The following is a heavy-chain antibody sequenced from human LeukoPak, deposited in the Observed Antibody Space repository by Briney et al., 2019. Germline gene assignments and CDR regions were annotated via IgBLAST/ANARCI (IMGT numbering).Heavy chain of an antibody. CDR2: ISSSSSYI. J-gene: IGHJ4*02. Sequence: GGSLRLSCAASGFTFSSCSMNWVRQAPGKGLEWVSSISSSSSYIYYADSVKGRFTISRDNAKNSLYLQMNSLRAEDTAVYYCARDPLVVVVAAPFDYWGQGTLVTVSS. D-gene: IGHD2-15*01. V-gene: IGHV3-21*01. CDR3: ARDPLVVVVAAPFDY. CDR1: GFTFSSCS.